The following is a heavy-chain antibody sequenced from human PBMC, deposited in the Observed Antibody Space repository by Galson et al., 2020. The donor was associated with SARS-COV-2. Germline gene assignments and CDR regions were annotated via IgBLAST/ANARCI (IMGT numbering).Heavy chain of an antibody. CDR1: GFTFSRYG. CDR2: TSATT. D-gene: IGHD3-10*02. J-gene: IGHJ6*03. Sequence: GESLKISCVASGFTFSRYGMSWVRQAPGQGLEWVATTSATTYYADSVRRRFIISRDDSKNILYLQMNGLSADDTAVYYCAKDFVRGIGYMDVWGPGTTVTVSS. V-gene: IGHV3-23*01. CDR3: AKDFVRGIGYMDV.